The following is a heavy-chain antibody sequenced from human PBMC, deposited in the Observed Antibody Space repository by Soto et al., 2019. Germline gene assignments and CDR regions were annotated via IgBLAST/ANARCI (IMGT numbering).Heavy chain of an antibody. CDR2: IYPGDSDA. CDR3: ARHRVPGTLAAGSDS. J-gene: IGHJ5*01. V-gene: IGHV5-51*01. D-gene: IGHD6-13*01. Sequence: PGESLKISCKGSGYSFSNYWIGWVRQMPGKGLEWMGIIYPGDSDARYSPSFQGQVTISADKSISTAYVQWSSLKASDTATYYCARHRVPGTLAAGSDSWGQGTLVTVSS. CDR1: GYSFSNYW.